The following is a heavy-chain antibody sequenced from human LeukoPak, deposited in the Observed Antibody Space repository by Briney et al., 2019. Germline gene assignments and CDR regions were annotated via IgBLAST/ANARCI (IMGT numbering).Heavy chain of an antibody. CDR3: AKAITPYTSSSY. CDR2: INSGGGAT. Sequence: GGSLRLSCAASGFTFTSYAMSWVRQAPGKGLEWVSSINSGGGATYYADSVKGRFTISRDNSKNMLFLQMNGLRAEDTAAYYCAKAITPYTSSSYWGQGALVTVSS. D-gene: IGHD6-13*01. V-gene: IGHV3-23*01. J-gene: IGHJ4*02. CDR1: GFTFTSYA.